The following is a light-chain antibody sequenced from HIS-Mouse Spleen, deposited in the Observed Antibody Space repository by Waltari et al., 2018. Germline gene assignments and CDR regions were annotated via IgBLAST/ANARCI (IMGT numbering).Light chain of an antibody. J-gene: IGLJ2*01. CDR1: SSDVGGYNY. CDR3: CSYAGSYTLV. Sequence: QSALTQPRSVSGSPGQSVTIPCTGTSSDVGGYNYVSWYQQHPGTAPRLMIYEVSKRPSGVPDRFSGPKSGNTASLTISGLQAEDEADYYCCSYAGSYTLVFGGGTKLTVL. CDR2: EVS. V-gene: IGLV2-11*01.